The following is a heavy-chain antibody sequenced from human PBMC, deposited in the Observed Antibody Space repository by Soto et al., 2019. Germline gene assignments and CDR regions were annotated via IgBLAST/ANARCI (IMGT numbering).Heavy chain of an antibody. CDR2: IDPSDSYT. D-gene: IGHD3-22*01. CDR3: ARAPISDSSGYYDSDAFDI. V-gene: IGHV5-10-1*01. CDR1: GYSFTSYW. J-gene: IGHJ3*02. Sequence: ESLKISCKGSGYSFTSYWISWVRQMPGKGLEWMGRIDPSDSYTNYSPSFQGHVTISADKSISTAYLQWTSLKASDTAMYYCARAPISDSSGYYDSDAFDIWGQGPMVTVSS.